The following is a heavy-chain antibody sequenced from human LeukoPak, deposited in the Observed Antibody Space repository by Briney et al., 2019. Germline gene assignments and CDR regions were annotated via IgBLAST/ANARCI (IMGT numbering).Heavy chain of an antibody. CDR1: GFTFTSYA. CDR2: ISAGNGNT. D-gene: IGHD1-26*01. CDR3: ARDSGSGNNDY. V-gene: IGHV1-3*01. Sequence: GGSLRLSCAASGFTFTSYAIHWVRQAPGQRLEWMGWISAGNGNTKYSQNFQGRVTFISNTSATTAFMELSSLRSEDAAVYYCARDSGSGNNDYWGQGTLVTVSS. J-gene: IGHJ4*02.